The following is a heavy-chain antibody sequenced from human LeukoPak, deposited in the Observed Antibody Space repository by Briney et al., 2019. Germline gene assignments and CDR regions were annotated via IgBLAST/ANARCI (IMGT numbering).Heavy chain of an antibody. J-gene: IGHJ4*02. CDR2: IWSDGSKT. D-gene: IGHD2-8*01. Sequence: PGRSLRLSCAASGFTSTSYGMHWVRQAPGKGLEWVAVIWSDGSKTYCVDSVKGRFTISRDYSKNTLYLQMSSLRAEDTAVYYCARAGASNEFDYWGQGTLVTVSS. V-gene: IGHV3-33*01. CDR3: ARAGASNEFDY. CDR1: GFTSTSYG.